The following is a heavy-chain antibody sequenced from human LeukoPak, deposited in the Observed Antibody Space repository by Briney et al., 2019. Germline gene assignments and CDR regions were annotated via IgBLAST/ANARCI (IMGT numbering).Heavy chain of an antibody. CDR3: ARGLIVVVVAAMGNGFGP. V-gene: IGHV4-34*01. J-gene: IGHJ5*02. CDR2: INHSGST. CDR1: GGSFRGYY. D-gene: IGHD2-15*01. Sequence: SETLSLTCAVYGGSFRGYYWSWIRQPPGKGLEWIGVINHSGSTNNNPSRMSRVTISVDTCKNQFSLILGYVTPEGPALCYGARGLIVVVVAAMGNGFGPCRQATLVSVSS.